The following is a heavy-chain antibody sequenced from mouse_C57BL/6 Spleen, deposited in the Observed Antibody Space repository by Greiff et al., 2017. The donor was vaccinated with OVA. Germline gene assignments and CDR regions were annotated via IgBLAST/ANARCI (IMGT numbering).Heavy chain of an antibody. CDR2: IYWDDDK. CDR3: ARREYYGSSLYWYFDV. J-gene: IGHJ1*03. CDR1: GFSLSTSGMG. D-gene: IGHD1-1*01. Sequence: QVQLKESGPGILQSSQTLSLTCSFSGFSLSTSGMGVSWIRQPSGKGLEWLAHIYWDDDKRYNPSLKSRPTISKDTSRNQVFLKITSVDTADTATYYCARREYYGSSLYWYFDVWGTGTTVTVSS. V-gene: IGHV8-12*01.